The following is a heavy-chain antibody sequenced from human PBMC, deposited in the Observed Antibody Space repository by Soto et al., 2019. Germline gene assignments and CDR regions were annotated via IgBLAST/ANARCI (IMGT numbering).Heavy chain of an antibody. J-gene: IGHJ5*02. Sequence: SETLSLTCAVSGVSVTNGDYYWTWMRQSPGKGLDWIGNIYYTETTNYNPSLNSRLSISIDTSRNQFSLQLTSVTAADTAIYYCARQRRGGYWFDPWGQGTLVTVSS. CDR1: GVSVTNGDYY. CDR2: IYYTETT. CDR3: ARQRRGGYWFDP. V-gene: IGHV4-30-4*01.